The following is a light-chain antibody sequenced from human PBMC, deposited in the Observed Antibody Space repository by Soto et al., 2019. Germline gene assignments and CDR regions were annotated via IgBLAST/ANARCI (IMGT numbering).Light chain of an antibody. V-gene: IGKV3-11*01. CDR3: KQRSNXPLT. CDR1: QSVSSY. Sequence: EIVLTQSPATLSLSPGERATLSCRASQSVSSYLAWYQQKPGQAPRLLIYDASNRATGIPAMFSGSGSGTDFTLTISSLEPEDFAVYYCKQRSNXPLTCGQGTKV. CDR2: DAS. J-gene: IGKJ1*01.